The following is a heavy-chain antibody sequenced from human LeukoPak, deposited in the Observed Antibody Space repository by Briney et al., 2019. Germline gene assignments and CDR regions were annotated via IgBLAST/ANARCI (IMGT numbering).Heavy chain of an antibody. D-gene: IGHD2-2*01. CDR3: ARRYCSSTSCVNWFDS. CDR2: INGDGSST. V-gene: IGHV3-74*01. Sequence: GGSLSLSCAASGFTFSSYAMSWVRQAPGKGLMWVSRINGDGSSTSYADSVKGRFTISRDNAKNTLYLQMNSLGADDTAVYFCARRYCSSTSCVNWFDSWGQGSLVTVSS. J-gene: IGHJ5*01. CDR1: GFTFSSYA.